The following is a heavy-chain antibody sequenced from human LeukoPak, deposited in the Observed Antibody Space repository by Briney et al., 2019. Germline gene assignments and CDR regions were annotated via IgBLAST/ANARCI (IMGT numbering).Heavy chain of an antibody. CDR3: ARALLPIRFDP. Sequence: GASVKVSCKASGCTFTGYYMHWVRQAPGQGPEWMGWINPNSGGTNYAQKFQGRVTMTRDTSISTAYMELSRLRSDDTAVYYCARALLPIRFDPWGQGTLVTVSS. CDR2: INPNSGGT. V-gene: IGHV1-2*02. J-gene: IGHJ5*02. CDR1: GCTFTGYY. D-gene: IGHD2/OR15-2a*01.